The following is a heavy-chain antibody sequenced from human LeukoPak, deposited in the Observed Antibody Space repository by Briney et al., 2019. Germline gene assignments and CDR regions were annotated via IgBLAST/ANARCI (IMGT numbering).Heavy chain of an antibody. CDR2: IWYDGSNK. Sequence: TGGSLRLSCAASGFTFSSYGMHWVRQAPGKGLEWVAVIWYDGSNKYYADSVKGRFTISRDNSKNTLYLQMNSLRAEDTAVYYCASSHPGNGGGYYYDWGQGTLVTVSS. CDR3: ASSHPGNGGGYYYD. J-gene: IGHJ4*02. CDR1: GFTFSSYG. V-gene: IGHV3-33*01. D-gene: IGHD3-22*01.